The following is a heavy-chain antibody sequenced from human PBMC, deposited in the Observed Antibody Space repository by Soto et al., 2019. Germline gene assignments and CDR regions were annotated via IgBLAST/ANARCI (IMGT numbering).Heavy chain of an antibody. CDR1: GFTFGIYG. Sequence: QVQLVESGGGVVQPGRSLRLSCAASGFTFGIYGMHWVRQAPVKGLEWVAVIWYDGSIKYHADSVKGRFTISRDNSKNTVYLQMNSLRDEDTAVYYCARATSGSFDALDMWGQGTMVTVSS. CDR3: ARATSGSFDALDM. J-gene: IGHJ3*02. D-gene: IGHD1-26*01. CDR2: IWYDGSIK. V-gene: IGHV3-33*01.